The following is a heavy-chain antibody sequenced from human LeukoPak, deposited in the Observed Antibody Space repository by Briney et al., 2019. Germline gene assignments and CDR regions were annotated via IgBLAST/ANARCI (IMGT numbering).Heavy chain of an antibody. D-gene: IGHD1-14*01. CDR2: IHNSGRT. Sequence: SETLSLTCSVSGGPVSSYYWSWIRQSPGKGLEWIGYIHNSGRTNYNPSLKSRVTGFVDTSKNQVSLRLSSVTAADTAVYYCARHGTISSESYFDYWGQGALVTVSS. J-gene: IGHJ4*02. CDR3: ARHGTISSESYFDY. CDR1: GGPVSSYY. V-gene: IGHV4-59*08.